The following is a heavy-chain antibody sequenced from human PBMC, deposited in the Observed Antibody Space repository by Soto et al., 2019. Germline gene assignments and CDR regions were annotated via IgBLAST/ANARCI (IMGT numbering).Heavy chain of an antibody. CDR2: ISSSGSTI. CDR3: GGEYCSGGSCPTHAFDI. V-gene: IGHV3-48*03. Sequence: PGGSLRLSCAASGFTFSSYEMNWVRQAPGKGLEWVSYISSSGSTIYYADSVKGRFTISRDNAKNSLYLQMNSLRAEDTAVYYCGGEYCSGGSCPTHAFDIWGQGTMVTVSS. D-gene: IGHD2-15*01. J-gene: IGHJ3*02. CDR1: GFTFSSYE.